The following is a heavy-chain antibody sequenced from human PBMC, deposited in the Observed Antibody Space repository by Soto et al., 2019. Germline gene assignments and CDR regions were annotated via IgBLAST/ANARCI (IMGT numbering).Heavy chain of an antibody. CDR3: ARGYRTTDFWRGNLPTSFDY. D-gene: IGHD3-3*01. J-gene: IGHJ4*02. Sequence: SATLSLTCTVSGGSISSGGYYWSWIRQHPGKGLEWIGYIYYSGSTYYKPSLKSRVTISVDTSKNQFSLKLSSVTAADTAVYYCARGYRTTDFWRGNLPTSFDYWGQGTLVTVSP. V-gene: IGHV4-31*03. CDR1: GGSISSGGYY. CDR2: IYYSGST.